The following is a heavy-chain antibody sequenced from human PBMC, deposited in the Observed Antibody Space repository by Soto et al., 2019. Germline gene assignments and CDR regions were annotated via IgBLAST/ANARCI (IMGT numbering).Heavy chain of an antibody. D-gene: IGHD6-19*01. CDR1: GGSISSGDYY. J-gene: IGHJ4*02. Sequence: SETLSLTCTVSGGSISSGDYYWSWIRQPPGKGLEWIGYIYYSGSTYYNPSLKSRVTISVDTSKNQFSLKLSSVTAADTAVYYCARDLSAGRLEYFDYWGQGTLVTVSS. CDR3: ARDLSAGRLEYFDY. V-gene: IGHV4-30-4*01. CDR2: IYYSGST.